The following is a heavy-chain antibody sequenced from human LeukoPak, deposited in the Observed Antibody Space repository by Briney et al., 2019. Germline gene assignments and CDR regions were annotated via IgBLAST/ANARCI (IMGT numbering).Heavy chain of an antibody. V-gene: IGHV4-34*01. CDR3: ARVSRWFLAVAGYADY. D-gene: IGHD6-19*01. J-gene: IGHJ4*02. Sequence: PSETLSLTCAFSGAPFSGYSWSWIRQTPGQGLEWIGETNHRGSTNYNPSLTSRVTISVDTSKSQFSLKLTSVTAADTAVYYCARVSRWFLAVAGYADYWGQGTQVIVSS. CDR2: TNHRGST. CDR1: GAPFSGYS.